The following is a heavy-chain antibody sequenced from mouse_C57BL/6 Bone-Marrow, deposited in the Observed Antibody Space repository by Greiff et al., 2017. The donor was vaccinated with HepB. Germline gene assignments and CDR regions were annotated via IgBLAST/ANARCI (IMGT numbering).Heavy chain of an antibody. CDR1: GYTFTSYW. Sequence: QVQLQQSGAELVKPGASVKMSCKASGYTFTSYWITWVKQRPGQGLEWIGDIYPGSGSTNYNEKFKSKATLTVDTSSSTAYMQLSSLTSEDSAVYYCARDYYGSSYGVAYWGQGTLVTVSA. D-gene: IGHD1-1*01. CDR3: ARDYYGSSYGVAY. J-gene: IGHJ3*01. V-gene: IGHV1-55*01. CDR2: IYPGSGST.